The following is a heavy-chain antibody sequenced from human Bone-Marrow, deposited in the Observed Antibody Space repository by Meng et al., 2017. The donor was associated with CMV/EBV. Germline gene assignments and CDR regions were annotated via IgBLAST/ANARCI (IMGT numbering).Heavy chain of an antibody. Sequence: GGSLRLSCAASGFTFDDYAMHWVRQAQGKGLEWVSGISWNSGSIGYADSVKGRFTISRDNSKNTLYLQMNSLRAEDTAVYYCAKGTEQRDYDFWSGFSQYYYYGMDVWGQGTTVTVSS. CDR1: GFTFDDYA. D-gene: IGHD3-3*01. CDR2: ISWNSGSI. V-gene: IGHV3-9*01. J-gene: IGHJ6*02. CDR3: AKGTEQRDYDFWSGFSQYYYYGMDV.